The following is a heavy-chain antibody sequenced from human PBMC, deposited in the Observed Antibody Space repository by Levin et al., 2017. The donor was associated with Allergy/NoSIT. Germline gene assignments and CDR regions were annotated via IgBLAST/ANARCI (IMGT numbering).Heavy chain of an antibody. J-gene: IGHJ3*02. V-gene: IGHV1-69*13. D-gene: IGHD6-13*01. CDR3: ARDIGQQLNIVDAFDI. Sequence: GASVKVSCKASGGTFSSYAISWVRQAPGQGLEWMGGIIPIFGTANYAQKFQGRVTITADESTSTAYMELSSLRSEDTAVYYCARDIGQQLNIVDAFDIWGQGTMVTVSS. CDR2: IIPIFGTA. CDR1: GGTFSSYA.